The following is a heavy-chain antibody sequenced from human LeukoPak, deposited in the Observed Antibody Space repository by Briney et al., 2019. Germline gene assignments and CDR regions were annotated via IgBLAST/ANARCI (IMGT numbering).Heavy chain of an antibody. D-gene: IGHD1-1*01. J-gene: IGHJ6*03. CDR3: ARRAWNLENYYYMDV. CDR2: IYYGGST. V-gene: IGHV4-39*07. Sequence: PSETLSLTCTVSGGSISSSSYYWGWIRQPPGKGLEWIGSIYYGGSTYYNPSLKSRVTISVDRSKNQFSLKLSSVTAADTAVYYCARRAWNLENYYYMDVWGKGTTVTVSS. CDR1: GGSISSSSYY.